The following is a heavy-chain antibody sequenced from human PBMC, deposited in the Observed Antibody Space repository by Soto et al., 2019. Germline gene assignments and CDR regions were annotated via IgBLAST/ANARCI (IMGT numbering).Heavy chain of an antibody. Sequence: QVQLVESGGGVVQPGRSLILSCAASGFTLTNSGMHWVRQAPGTGLEWVAMISYDGSQEHFIYSVKGRFTISRDNSKNTLYLQMNSLRPEDTAVYYCANDLYSSGWYNDFDPWGQGTLVTVSS. D-gene: IGHD6-19*01. CDR2: ISYDGSQE. V-gene: IGHV3-30*18. J-gene: IGHJ5*02. CDR3: ANDLYSSGWYNDFDP. CDR1: GFTLTNSG.